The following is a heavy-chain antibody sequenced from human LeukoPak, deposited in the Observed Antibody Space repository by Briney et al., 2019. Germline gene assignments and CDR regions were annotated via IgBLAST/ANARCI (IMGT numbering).Heavy chain of an antibody. D-gene: IGHD4-17*01. V-gene: IGHV4-30-2*01. CDR1: GGSISSGGYS. J-gene: IGHJ4*02. CDR2: INHSGST. Sequence: SETLSLTCAVSGGSISSGGYSWSWIRQPPGKGLEWIGYINHSGSTNYNPSLKSRVTISVDTSKNQFSLKLSSVTAADTAVYYCARGRLTVTKGYYFDYWGQGTLVTVSS. CDR3: ARGRLTVTKGYYFDY.